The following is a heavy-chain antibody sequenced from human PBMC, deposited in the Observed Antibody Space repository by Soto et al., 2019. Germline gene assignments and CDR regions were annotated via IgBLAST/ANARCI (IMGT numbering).Heavy chain of an antibody. D-gene: IGHD5-12*01. V-gene: IGHV4-30-4*01. Sequence: SETLCLTCTVSSVSITSGDSYGSWVRQPTGKGLEWIGHMHSSRSAYYNLSLKSRLSLSVGTSKNLFTLHLSSVTAAHTAVYYCTRFGSMNGYNCASGRHNYFDRWG. CDR3: TRFGSMNGYNCASGRHNYFDR. CDR2: MHSSRSA. J-gene: IGHJ5*02. CDR1: SVSITSGDSY.